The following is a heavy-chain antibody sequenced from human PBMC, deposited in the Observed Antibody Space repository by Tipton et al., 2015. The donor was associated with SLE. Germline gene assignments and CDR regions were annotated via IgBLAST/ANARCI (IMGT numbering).Heavy chain of an antibody. D-gene: IGHD2-8*01. Sequence: TLSLTCAVYGWSLRAYQWSWVRQRQGKGPEWIGGITLGGATDYNPSLKSRVAISVDTSKNHFSLRLTSLTAADTAVYYCTMRRPQVWSFDYWGQGNLLTVSS. CDR2: ITLGGAT. V-gene: IGHV4-34*01. J-gene: IGHJ4*02. CDR3: TMRRPQVWSFDY. CDR1: GWSLRAYQ.